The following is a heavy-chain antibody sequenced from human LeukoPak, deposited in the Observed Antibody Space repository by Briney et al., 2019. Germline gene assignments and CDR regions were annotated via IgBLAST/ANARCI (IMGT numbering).Heavy chain of an antibody. D-gene: IGHD2-2*02. V-gene: IGHV1-69*13. J-gene: IGHJ3*02. CDR3: ARATAMAGYCNNTICYKPFDI. Sequence: ASVKVSCKASGGTFSSYAISWVRQAPGQGLEWMGGIIPIFGTANYAQKFQGRVTITADESTSTAYMELSSLRSEDTAVYYCARATAMAGYCNNTICYKPFDIWGQGTMVTVSS. CDR2: IIPIFGTA. CDR1: GGTFSSYA.